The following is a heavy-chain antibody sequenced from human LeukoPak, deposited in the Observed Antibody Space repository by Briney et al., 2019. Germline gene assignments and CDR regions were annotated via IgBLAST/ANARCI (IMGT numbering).Heavy chain of an antibody. Sequence: GGSLRLSCAASGFTFSSYWMSWVRQAPGKGLEWVANIKQDGSEKYYVDSVKGRFTISRDNAKNSLYLQMNSLRAEDTAVNYCARGTSGSSSLFFAYWGQGTLATVSS. V-gene: IGHV3-7*01. D-gene: IGHD6-6*01. J-gene: IGHJ4*02. CDR2: IKQDGSEK. CDR1: GFTFSSYW. CDR3: ARGTSGSSSLFFAY.